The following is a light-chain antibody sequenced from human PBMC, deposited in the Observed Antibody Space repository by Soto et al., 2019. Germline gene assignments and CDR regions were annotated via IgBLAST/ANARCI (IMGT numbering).Light chain of an antibody. CDR3: SSYTSSSTPVL. Sequence: QSVLTQPASVSGSPGQSITISCTGTSSDVGGYNYVSWYQQHPGKAPKLMIYDVSNRPSGVSNRFSGSKSGNTASLTISGLQAEDDADYYCSSYTSSSTPVLFGGGTKLTVL. V-gene: IGLV2-14*01. CDR1: SSDVGGYNY. J-gene: IGLJ2*01. CDR2: DVS.